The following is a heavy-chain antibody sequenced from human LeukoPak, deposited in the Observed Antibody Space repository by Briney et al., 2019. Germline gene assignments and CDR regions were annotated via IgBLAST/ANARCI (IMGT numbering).Heavy chain of an antibody. CDR2: ISVYNHNT. CDR3: ARSSMAAAIDY. J-gene: IGHJ4*02. CDR1: GYTFTTYG. Sequence: ASVKVSCKASGYTFTTYGISWVRQAPGQGLEWMGWISVYNHNTNYAQKLQGRVTMTTDTSTSTAYIELRSLRSDDTAVYYCARSSMAAAIDYWGQGTLVTVSS. V-gene: IGHV1-18*01. D-gene: IGHD2-2*01.